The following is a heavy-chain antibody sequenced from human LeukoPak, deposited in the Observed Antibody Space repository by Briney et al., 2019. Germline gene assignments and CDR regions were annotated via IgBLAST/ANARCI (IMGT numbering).Heavy chain of an antibody. CDR3: ARGVDY. CDR2: ISPGSTTI. J-gene: IGHJ4*02. CDR1: GFTVSSNY. Sequence: GSLGLSCAASGFTVSSNYMSWVRQAPGKGLEWVSYISPGSTTIYYADSVKGRFTISRDNAKNSLYLQMNSLRDEDTAVYYCARGVDYWGQGTLVTVSS. V-gene: IGHV3-48*02.